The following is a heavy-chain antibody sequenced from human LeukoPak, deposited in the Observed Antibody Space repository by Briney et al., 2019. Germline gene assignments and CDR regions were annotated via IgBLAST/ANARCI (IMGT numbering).Heavy chain of an antibody. D-gene: IGHD2-21*02. Sequence: ALETLSLTCLVSGGSISGSHWSWIRQPPGKGLEWIGYIHYTGSTDYNPSLRSRVTLSIDMSKNQFSLRLSSVTAADTAVYYCARTGGDCSSGLCYYAMDVWGQGTTVTVS. V-gene: IGHV4-59*01. CDR2: IHYTGST. CDR3: ARTGGDCSSGLCYYAMDV. CDR1: GGSISGSH. J-gene: IGHJ6*02.